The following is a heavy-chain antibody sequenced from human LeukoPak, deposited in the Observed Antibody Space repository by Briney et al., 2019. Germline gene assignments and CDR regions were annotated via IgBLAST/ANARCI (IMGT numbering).Heavy chain of an antibody. CDR3: ARDMGRAWYGPPDY. CDR2: IWNDGSET. CDR1: GFTFSSYG. J-gene: IGHJ4*02. Sequence: GGSLRLSCAASGFTFSSYGMHWVRQAPGKGLEWVAVIWNDGSETFHADSVKGRFRIARDNSKNTLYLQMNSLRAEDTAVYFCARDMGRAWYGPPDYWGQGTLVTVSS. V-gene: IGHV3-33*01. D-gene: IGHD6-13*01.